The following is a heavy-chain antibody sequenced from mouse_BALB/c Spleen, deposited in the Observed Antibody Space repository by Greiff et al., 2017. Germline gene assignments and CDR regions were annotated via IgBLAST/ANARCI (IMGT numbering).Heavy chain of an antibody. Sequence: QVQLQQSGPELVKPGASVRISCKASGYTFTSYYIHWVKQRPGQGLEWIGWIYPGNVNTKYNEKFKGKATLTADKSSSTAYMQLSSLTSEDSAVYFCAREGYGNEFAYWGQGTLVTVSA. CDR2: IYPGNVNT. D-gene: IGHD2-10*02. CDR1: GYTFTSYY. V-gene: IGHV1S56*01. CDR3: AREGYGNEFAY. J-gene: IGHJ3*01.